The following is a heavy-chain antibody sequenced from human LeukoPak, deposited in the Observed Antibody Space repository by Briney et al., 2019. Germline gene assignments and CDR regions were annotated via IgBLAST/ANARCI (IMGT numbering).Heavy chain of an antibody. D-gene: IGHD4-17*01. CDR2: INHSGST. CDR1: GGSFSGYY. J-gene: IGHJ4*02. Sequence: MPSETLSLTCAVYGGSFSGYYWSWIRQPPGKGLEWIGEINHSGSTNYNPSLKSRVTISVDTSKNQFSLKLSSVTAADTAVYYYASRYGDYADDYWGQGTLVTVSS. CDR3: ASRYGDYADDY. V-gene: IGHV4-34*01.